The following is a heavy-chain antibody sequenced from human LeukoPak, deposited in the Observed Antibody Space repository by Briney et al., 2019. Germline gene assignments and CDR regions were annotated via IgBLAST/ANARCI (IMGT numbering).Heavy chain of an antibody. CDR1: GGSISSGGYY. CDR3: ARHSSSWYIFDY. Sequence: SETLSLTCTVSGGSISSGGYYWSWIRQHPGKGLEWIGYIYTSGSTNYNPSLKSRVTISVDTSKNQFSLKLSSVTAADTAVYYCARHSSSWYIFDYGGQGTLVTVSS. V-gene: IGHV4-61*08. J-gene: IGHJ4*02. D-gene: IGHD6-13*01. CDR2: IYTSGST.